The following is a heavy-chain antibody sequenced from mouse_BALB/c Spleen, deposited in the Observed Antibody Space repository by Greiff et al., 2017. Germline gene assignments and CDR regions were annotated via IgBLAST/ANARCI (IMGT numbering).Heavy chain of an antibody. CDR1: GFSLTSYG. CDR3: AREPRLPYYGSSYAMDY. D-gene: IGHD1-1*01. V-gene: IGHV2-9*02. J-gene: IGHJ4*01. Sequence: VKLVESGPGLVAPSQSLSITCTVSGFSLTSYGVHWVRQPPGKGLEWLGVIWAGGSTNYNSALMSRLSISKDNSKSQVFLKMNSLQTDDTAMYYCAREPRLPYYGSSYAMDYWGQGTSVTVSS. CDR2: IWAGGST.